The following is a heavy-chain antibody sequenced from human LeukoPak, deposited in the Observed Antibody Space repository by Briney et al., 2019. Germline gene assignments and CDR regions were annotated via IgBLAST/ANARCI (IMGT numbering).Heavy chain of an antibody. J-gene: IGHJ4*02. V-gene: IGHV1-2*02. CDR3: ARDMGASDYFDY. CDR2: INPNSGGT. D-gene: IGHD1-26*01. Sequence: ASVEVSCKASGYTFTGYYMHWVRQAPGQGLEWMGWINPNSGGTNYAQKFQGRVTMTRDTSISTAYMELSRLRSDDTAVYYCARDMGASDYFDYWGQGTLVTVSS. CDR1: GYTFTGYY.